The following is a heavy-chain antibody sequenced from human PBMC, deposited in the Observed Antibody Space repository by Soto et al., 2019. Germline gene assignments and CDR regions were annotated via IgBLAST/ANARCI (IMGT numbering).Heavy chain of an antibody. CDR2: VSPGGDVS. J-gene: IGHJ3*01. Sequence: GXLXLSYASSWFTVXSFVMNWVRQAPGKGLEWVSTVSPGGDVSHYTDSVKGLFNISRENSRRTLHLQMDSLRAEDAAVYFCVGRAITATTNWGAFDVWGQATVGTVSS. CDR3: VGRAITATTNWGAFDV. D-gene: IGHD1-20*01. V-gene: IGHV3-23*01. CDR1: WFTVXSFV.